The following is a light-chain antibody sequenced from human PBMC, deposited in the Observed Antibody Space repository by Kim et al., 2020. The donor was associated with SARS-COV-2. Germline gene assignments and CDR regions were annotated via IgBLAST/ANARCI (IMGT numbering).Light chain of an antibody. V-gene: IGKV3-20*01. CDR1: QSLSNNF. Sequence: SPRERATISCRARQSLSNNFFAGYQQKPGQAPRPLTHVASSRATGVPDRFSGSGSGTDFTLTISRLEPEDFAVYYCHQYGGSPPHTFGQGTKLEI. CDR2: VAS. CDR3: HQYGGSPPHT. J-gene: IGKJ2*01.